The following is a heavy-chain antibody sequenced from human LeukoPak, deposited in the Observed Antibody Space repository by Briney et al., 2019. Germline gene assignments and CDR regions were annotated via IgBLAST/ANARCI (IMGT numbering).Heavy chain of an antibody. CDR1: GYTFTNNF. CDR3: ARVRDGYNDAYDI. CDR2: ISPTGSST. Sequence: ASVKVSCKAFGYTFTNNFMHWVRQAPGQGPEWMALISPTGSSTAYAQKFQGRVTMTEDTSTDTAYMELSSLRSEDTAVYYCARVRDGYNDAYDIWGQGTMVTVSS. J-gene: IGHJ3*02. D-gene: IGHD5-24*01. V-gene: IGHV1-46*01.